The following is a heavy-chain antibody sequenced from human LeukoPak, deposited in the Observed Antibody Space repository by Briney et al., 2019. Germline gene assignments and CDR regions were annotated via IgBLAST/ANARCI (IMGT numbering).Heavy chain of an antibody. V-gene: IGHV6-1*01. CDR3: AREKRRGYYDILTGPYYFDY. CDR2: TYYRSKWYH. Sequence: SQTLSLTCAISGDSVSSNSAAWSWIRQSPSRGLEWLGRTYYRSKWYHDFAPSVKSRITINPNTSKNQFSLKLSSVTAADTAVYYCAREKRRGYYDILTGPYYFDYWGQGTLVTVSS. D-gene: IGHD3-9*01. J-gene: IGHJ4*02. CDR1: GDSVSSNSAA.